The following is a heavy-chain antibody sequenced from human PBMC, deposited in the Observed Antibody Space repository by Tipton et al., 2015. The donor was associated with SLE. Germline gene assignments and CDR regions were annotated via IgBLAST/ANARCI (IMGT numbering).Heavy chain of an antibody. J-gene: IGHJ5*02. Sequence: LRLSCAVSGGSFSGYAWSWVRQPPGKRLEWIGYTSYSGSTSYNPSLESRVTISLDTSKNQFSLKLTSVTAADTAVYYCARLEDPFGIFGVPKGWFDPWGQGTLVTVSS. CDR1: GGSFSGYA. CDR3: ARLEDPFGIFGVPKGWFDP. CDR2: TSYSGST. V-gene: IGHV4-59*01. D-gene: IGHD3-3*01.